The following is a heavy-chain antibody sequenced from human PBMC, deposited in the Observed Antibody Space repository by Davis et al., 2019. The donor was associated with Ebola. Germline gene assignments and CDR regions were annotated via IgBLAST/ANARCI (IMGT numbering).Heavy chain of an antibody. CDR2: IIPIFGTA. V-gene: IGHV1-69*13. CDR3: ARGFEQWLIFDY. J-gene: IGHJ4*02. D-gene: IGHD6-19*01. CDR1: GGTFSSYA. Sequence: SVKVSCKASGGTFSSYAISWVRQAPGQGLEWMGGIIPIFGTANYAQKFQGRVTITADESTSTAYMELSSLRSEDTAVYYCARGFEQWLIFDYWGQGTLVTVSS.